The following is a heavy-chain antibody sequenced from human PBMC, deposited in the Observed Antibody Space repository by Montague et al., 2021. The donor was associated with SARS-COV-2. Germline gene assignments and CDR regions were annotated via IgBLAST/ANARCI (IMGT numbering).Heavy chain of an antibody. D-gene: IGHD1-1*01. CDR1: GGSMSGYY. V-gene: IGHV4-59*01. J-gene: IGHJ4*02. CDR3: ARAQNTCFIANCVNYFDV. CDR2: VHYTGST. Sequence: SETLSLTCEVSGGSMSGYYWTWIRQSPGKGLEWIGYVHYTGSTKYNPSLKTRVSLSLDTPKNHFSPHPSSVTAADTAIYFCARAQNTCFIANCVNYFDVWGRGALVTVSS.